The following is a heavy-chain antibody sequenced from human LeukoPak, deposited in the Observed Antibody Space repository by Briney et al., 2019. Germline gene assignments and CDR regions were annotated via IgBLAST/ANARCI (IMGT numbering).Heavy chain of an antibody. Sequence: ASVKVSCKPSGYTFTNYGITWARQAPGQGLEWMGWISAYSGEKDYAQKFQDRVTMTTDTTTKTAYMELRNLKSDDTAFYYCARCSPSRTNSNSYYFETTKKNASDIWGQGTMVTVSS. D-gene: IGHD3-22*01. CDR3: ARCSPSRTNSNSYYFETTKKNASDI. CDR2: ISAYSGEK. CDR1: GYTFTNYG. V-gene: IGHV1-18*04. J-gene: IGHJ3*02.